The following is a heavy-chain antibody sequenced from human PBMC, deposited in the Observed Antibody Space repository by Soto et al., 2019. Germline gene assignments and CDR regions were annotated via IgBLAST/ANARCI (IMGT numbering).Heavy chain of an antibody. Sequence: SQTRAVNGDDCSGCNGAWLDHPKGRGLEWIEEINHSGSTNYTTSLKSRVTTSVDKSKNQFSLKLRSATAAHTAAYYCARGLKTFGVVIGMPGMDVWGPATTVT. V-gene: IGHV4-34*01. CDR1: GDDCSGCN. D-gene: IGHD3-3*01. CDR3: ARGLKTFGVVIGMPGMDV. CDR2: INHSGST. J-gene: IGHJ6*02.